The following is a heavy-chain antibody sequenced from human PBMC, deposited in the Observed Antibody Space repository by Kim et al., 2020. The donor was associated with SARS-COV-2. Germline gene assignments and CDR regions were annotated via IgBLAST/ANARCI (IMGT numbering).Heavy chain of an antibody. D-gene: IGHD5-12*01. CDR1: GGPMDGHY. CDR2: IYSSGSA. Sequence: SETLSLTCTVSGGPMDGHYWSWIRQSPGKGLEWIGYIYSSGSATYNSSLRSRVTMSIDMSKNQFYLTLTSVTAADTGKYYCARRTDLANFDYWGRGALVTV. CDR3: ARRTDLANFDY. J-gene: IGHJ4*02. V-gene: IGHV4-59*11.